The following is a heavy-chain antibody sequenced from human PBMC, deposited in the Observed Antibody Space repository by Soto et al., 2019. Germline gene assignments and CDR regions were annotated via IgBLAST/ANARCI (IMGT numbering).Heavy chain of an antibody. D-gene: IGHD3-22*01. CDR3: ARPTRRYYYDSSGYYYHVGYFDY. Sequence: SVKVSCKASGGTFSSYAISWVRQAPGQGLEWMGGIIPIFGTANYAQKFQGRVTITADESTSTAYMELSSLRSEDTAVYYCARPTRRYYYDSSGYYYHVGYFDYWGQGTLVTVSS. V-gene: IGHV1-69*13. J-gene: IGHJ4*02. CDR2: IIPIFGTA. CDR1: GGTFSSYA.